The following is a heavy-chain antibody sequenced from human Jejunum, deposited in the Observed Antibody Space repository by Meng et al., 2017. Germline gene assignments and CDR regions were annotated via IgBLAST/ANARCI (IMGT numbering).Heavy chain of an antibody. V-gene: IGHV3-53*01. D-gene: IGHD3-10*01. J-gene: IGHJ4*02. CDR2: IYNGGST. Sequence: GESLKIACAASDFIVTSDYMFWVRQAPGKGLEWVSVIYNGGSTFYTDSVKGRFTISRDNSKNTLSLQMNSLRAEDTAVYYCASPLGYWGQGTLVTVSS. CDR3: ASPLGY. CDR1: DFIVTSDY.